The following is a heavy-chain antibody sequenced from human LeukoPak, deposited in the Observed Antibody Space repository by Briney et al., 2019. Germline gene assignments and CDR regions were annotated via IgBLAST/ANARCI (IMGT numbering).Heavy chain of an antibody. Sequence: PSETLSLTCTVSGGSISNSYWSWVRQAPGKGLEWVSAISGSGGSTYYADSVKGRFTISRDNSKNTLYLQMNSLRAEDTAVYYCAKGSGYYFNWGQGTLVTVSS. D-gene: IGHD3-22*01. J-gene: IGHJ4*02. CDR2: ISGSGGST. CDR1: GGSISNSY. CDR3: AKGSGYYFN. V-gene: IGHV3-23*01.